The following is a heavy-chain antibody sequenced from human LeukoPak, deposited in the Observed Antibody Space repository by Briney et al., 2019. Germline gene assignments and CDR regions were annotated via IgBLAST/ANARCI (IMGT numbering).Heavy chain of an antibody. J-gene: IGHJ4*02. V-gene: IGHV4-34*01. D-gene: IGHD4-17*01. CDR3: ARGPPYGHYVRYFDY. CDR2: ISHSGST. Sequence: SETLSLTCAVYGGSFSGYYWSWIRQPPGKGLEWIGEISHSGSTNYNPSLKRRVPISVDTSKNQFSLKLSSVTAADTAVYYCARGPPYGHYVRYFDYWGQGTLVTVSS. CDR1: GGSFSGYY.